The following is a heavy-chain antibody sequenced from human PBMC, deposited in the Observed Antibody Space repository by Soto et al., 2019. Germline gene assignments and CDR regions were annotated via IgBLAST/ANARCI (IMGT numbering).Heavy chain of an antibody. V-gene: IGHV4-34*01. D-gene: IGHD3-16*01. J-gene: IGHJ4*02. CDR1: GGSFSGYY. CDR3: ARLRLGEPQDY. Sequence: SETLSLTCAVYGGSFSGYYWSWIRQPPGKGLEWIGEINHSGSTNYNPSLKSRVTISVDTSKDQFSLNLSSVTATDTAIYFCARLRLGEPQDYWGQGTLVTVSS. CDR2: INHSGST.